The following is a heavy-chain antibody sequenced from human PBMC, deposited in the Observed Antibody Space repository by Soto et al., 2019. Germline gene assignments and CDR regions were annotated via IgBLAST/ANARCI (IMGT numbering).Heavy chain of an antibody. CDR2: LSFDGITK. V-gene: IGHV3-30*18. J-gene: IGHJ6*01. D-gene: IGHD1-26*01. CDR1: GFSFSSFG. CDR3: AKDGAWELLPAYGMDV. Sequence: QVQLVESGGGFVQPGRSLRLSCAASGFSFSSFGMHWVRQAPGKVLEWVAGLSFDGITKHYADSVKGRVTISRDNSKNTMYLQMNSLRPEDTSIYYCAKDGAWELLPAYGMDVWGPGTTVTVSS.